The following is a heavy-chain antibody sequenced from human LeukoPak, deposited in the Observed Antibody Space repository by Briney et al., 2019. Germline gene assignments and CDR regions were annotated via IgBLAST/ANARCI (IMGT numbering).Heavy chain of an antibody. CDR1: GGSISSYY. Sequence: QPSETLSLTCTVSGGSISSYYWSWIRQPPGKGLEWIGYIYYSGSTNYNPPLKSRVTISVDTSKNQFSMKLSSVTAADTAVYYCARVYYDSSGYYDYWGQGNLVTVSS. J-gene: IGHJ4*02. V-gene: IGHV4-59*01. D-gene: IGHD3-22*01. CDR2: IYYSGST. CDR3: ARVYYDSSGYYDY.